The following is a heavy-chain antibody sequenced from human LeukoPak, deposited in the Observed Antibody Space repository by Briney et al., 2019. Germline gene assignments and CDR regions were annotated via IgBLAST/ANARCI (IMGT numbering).Heavy chain of an antibody. Sequence: GRSLRLSCAASGLTFSSYGMHWVRQPPGKGLEWVAVISYDGSNKYYADSVKGRFTISRDNSKNTLYLQMNSLRAEDTAVYYCAKDWHYCSGGSCYSSDAFDIWGQGTMVTVSS. CDR3: AKDWHYCSGGSCYSSDAFDI. D-gene: IGHD2-15*01. J-gene: IGHJ3*02. CDR2: ISYDGSNK. CDR1: GLTFSSYG. V-gene: IGHV3-30*18.